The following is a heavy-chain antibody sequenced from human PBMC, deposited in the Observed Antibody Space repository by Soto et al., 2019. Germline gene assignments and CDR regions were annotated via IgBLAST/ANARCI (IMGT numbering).Heavy chain of an antibody. V-gene: IGHV4-34*01. D-gene: IGHD3-3*01. Sequence: SETLSLTCAVYGGSFSGYYWSWIRQPPGKGLEWIGEINHSGSTNYNPSLKSRVTISVDTSKNQFSLKLSSVTAADTAVYYCARFWSGYYRRWFDPWGQGTLVT. J-gene: IGHJ5*02. CDR1: GGSFSGYY. CDR2: INHSGST. CDR3: ARFWSGYYRRWFDP.